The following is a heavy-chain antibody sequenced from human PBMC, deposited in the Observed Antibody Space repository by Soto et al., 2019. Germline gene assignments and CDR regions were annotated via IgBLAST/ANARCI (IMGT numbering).Heavy chain of an antibody. Sequence: PGGSLRLSCAASGFTYSTYTMHWVRQAPGKGLEWVAVISYDGSNKYYADSVKGRFTISRDNSKNTLYLQMNSLRAEDTAVYYCAKATGGWYPLYYFDYWGQGTLVTVSS. D-gene: IGHD6-19*01. J-gene: IGHJ4*02. CDR3: AKATGGWYPLYYFDY. V-gene: IGHV3-30*18. CDR1: GFTYSTYT. CDR2: ISYDGSNK.